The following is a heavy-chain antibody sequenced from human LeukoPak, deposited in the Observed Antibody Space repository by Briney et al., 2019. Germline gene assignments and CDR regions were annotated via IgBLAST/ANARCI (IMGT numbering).Heavy chain of an antibody. Sequence: GGSLRLSCAVSGITLSNYGMSWVRQAPGKGLEWVSIIYSDGSTNYADSVKGRFTVSRDNSKNTVYIQMNSLRTGDTAVYYCARDSSDYGVDFWGQGTLVTVS. CDR2: IYSDGST. CDR1: GITLSNYG. CDR3: ARDSSDYGVDF. V-gene: IGHV3-66*02. J-gene: IGHJ4*02. D-gene: IGHD4-17*01.